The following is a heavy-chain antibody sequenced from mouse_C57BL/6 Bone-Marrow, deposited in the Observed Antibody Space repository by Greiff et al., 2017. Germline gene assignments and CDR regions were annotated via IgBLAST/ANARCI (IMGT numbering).Heavy chain of an antibody. Sequence: EVQLQQSGTVLARPGASVKMSCKTSGYTFTSYWMHWVKQRPRQGLEWIGAIYPGNSDTSYNQKFKGKAKLTAVTSASTAYMELSSLTNEDSAVYYCTRYYSNYVYWYFDVWGTGTTVTVSS. CDR3: TRYYSNYVYWYFDV. J-gene: IGHJ1*03. D-gene: IGHD2-5*01. CDR1: GYTFTSYW. V-gene: IGHV1-5*01. CDR2: IYPGNSDT.